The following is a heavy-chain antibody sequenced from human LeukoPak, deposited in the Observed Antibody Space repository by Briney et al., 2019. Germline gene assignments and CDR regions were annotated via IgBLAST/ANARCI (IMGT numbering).Heavy chain of an antibody. CDR3: ARAVNYGSANDY. D-gene: IGHD3-10*01. Sequence: GASVKVSCKASGNTFTAYYMHWVRQAPGQGLEWMGWINPNSGGTKYAQKFQGRVTMTRDTSITTAYMELSRLRSDDTAVYYCARAVNYGSANDYWGQGTLVTVSS. CDR1: GNTFTAYY. J-gene: IGHJ4*02. CDR2: INPNSGGT. V-gene: IGHV1-2*02.